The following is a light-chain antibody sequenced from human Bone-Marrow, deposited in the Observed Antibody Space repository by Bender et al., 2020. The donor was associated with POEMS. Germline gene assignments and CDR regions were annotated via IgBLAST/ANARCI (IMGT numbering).Light chain of an antibody. Sequence: QSALTQPASVSGSPGQSVTISCTGTSSDVGDYKYVSWYQQYPGKAPKLMIYDVSNRPSGIPDRFSGSKSDNTASLTISGLQAEDEADYYCQSYDNSLGGWVFGGGTKLTVL. CDR3: QSYDNSLGGWV. CDR1: SSDVGDYKY. J-gene: IGLJ3*02. V-gene: IGLV2-11*01. CDR2: DVS.